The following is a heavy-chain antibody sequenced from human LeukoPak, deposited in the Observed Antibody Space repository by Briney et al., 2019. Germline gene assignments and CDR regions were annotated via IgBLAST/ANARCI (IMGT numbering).Heavy chain of an antibody. CDR1: GFTFTNAC. V-gene: IGHV3-15*01. D-gene: IGHD1-14*01. CDR2: IKSKTEGVTT. CDR3: STVANRRCDP. Sequence: GGSLTLSCAASGFTFTNACMSWVRQAAGKGLEWVGRIKSKTEGVTTDYAAPVKGRFAISRDDSKNTLYLQMNSLKTEDTAVYYCSTVANRRCDPWGQGTLVTVSS. J-gene: IGHJ5*02.